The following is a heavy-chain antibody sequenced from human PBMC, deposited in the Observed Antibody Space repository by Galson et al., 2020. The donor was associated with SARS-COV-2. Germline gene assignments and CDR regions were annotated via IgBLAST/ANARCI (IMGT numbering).Heavy chain of an antibody. V-gene: IGHV3-30-3*01. Sequence: QAGGSLRLSCAASGFTFSSCAMHWVRQAPGKGLEWVAVISYDGSNKYYADSVKGRFTISRDNSKNTLYLQMNSLRAEDTAVYYCARGILWFGELLVGADYWGQGTLVTVSS. D-gene: IGHD3-10*01. CDR3: ARGILWFGELLVGADY. CDR2: ISYDGSNK. CDR1: GFTFSSCA. J-gene: IGHJ4*02.